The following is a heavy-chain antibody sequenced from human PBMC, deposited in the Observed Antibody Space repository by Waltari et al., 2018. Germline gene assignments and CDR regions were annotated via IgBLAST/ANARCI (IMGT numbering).Heavy chain of an antibody. D-gene: IGHD2-2*02. Sequence: QVQLQQWGAGLLKPSETLSLTCAVSGGSFSGYYWSWIRQPPGTGLAWIGEINHRGSTNYNPSLKSRVTISVDTSKNQFSLKLSSVTAADTAVYYCARWLAGYCSSTSCYMRSYYYGMDVWGQGTTVTVSS. CDR1: GGSFSGYY. V-gene: IGHV4-34*01. J-gene: IGHJ6*02. CDR3: ARWLAGYCSSTSCYMRSYYYGMDV. CDR2: INHRGST.